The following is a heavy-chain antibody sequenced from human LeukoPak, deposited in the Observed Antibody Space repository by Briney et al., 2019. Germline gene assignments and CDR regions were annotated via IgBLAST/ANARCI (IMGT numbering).Heavy chain of an antibody. D-gene: IGHD1-26*01. CDR2: IYPGNSDT. CDR1: GYTFTSYL. J-gene: IGHJ4*02. V-gene: IGHV5-51*01. CDR3: ARQVGAILHFDY. Sequence: GESLKISSKGSGYTFTSYLIAWVRQMPGKELEWMGSIYPGNSDTRYSPSFQGHVTISADNSISTAYLQWSSLKASDTAMYYCARQVGAILHFDYWGQGTLVTVSP.